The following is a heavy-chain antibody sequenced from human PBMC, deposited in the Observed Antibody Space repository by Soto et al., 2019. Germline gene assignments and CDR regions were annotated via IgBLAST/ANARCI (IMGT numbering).Heavy chain of an antibody. V-gene: IGHV4-59*01. D-gene: IGHD3-10*01. CDR2: IYYSGST. Sequence: LSLTCTVSCGSISSYYWSCIRQPPGKGLEWIGYIYYSGSTNYNPSLKSRVTISVDTSKNQFSLKLSSVTAADTAVYYCARDRRDYYGSGSYYNGRAHYYFDYGMDVWGQGTTVTVSS. CDR3: ARDRRDYYGSGSYYNGRAHYYFDYGMDV. CDR1: CGSISSYY. J-gene: IGHJ6*02.